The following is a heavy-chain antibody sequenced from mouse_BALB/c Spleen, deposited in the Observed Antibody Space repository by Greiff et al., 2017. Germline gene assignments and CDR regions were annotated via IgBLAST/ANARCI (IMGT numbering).Heavy chain of an antibody. CDR1: GFTFSSFG. CDR2: ISSGSSTI. Sequence: EVQLVESGGGLVQPGGSRKLSCAASGFTFSSFGMHWVRQAPEKGLEWVAYISSGSSTIYYADTVKGRFTISRDNPKNTLFLQMTSLRSEDTAMYYCARGLGRGFAYWGQGTLVTVSA. CDR3: ARGLGRGFAY. D-gene: IGHD4-1*01. V-gene: IGHV5-17*02. J-gene: IGHJ3*01.